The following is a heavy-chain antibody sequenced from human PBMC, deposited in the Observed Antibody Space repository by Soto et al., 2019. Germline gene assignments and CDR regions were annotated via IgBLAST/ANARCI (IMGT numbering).Heavy chain of an antibody. CDR1: GGSISSGGYY. CDR2: IYYSGGT. V-gene: IGHV4-31*02. CDR3: ARVPGYYDSSGYSN. J-gene: IGHJ4*01. D-gene: IGHD3-22*01. Sequence: SETLSLTWTVSGGSISSGGYYWSWIRQHPGNGLEWIGYIYYSGGTYYNPSLKSRVTISVDTSKNQFSLKLSYVTAADTAVYFWARVPGYYDSSGYSNWGHGTLVTVS.